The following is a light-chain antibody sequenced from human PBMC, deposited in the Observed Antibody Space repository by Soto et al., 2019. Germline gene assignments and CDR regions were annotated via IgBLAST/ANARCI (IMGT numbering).Light chain of an antibody. V-gene: IGKV1-39*01. J-gene: IGKJ1*01. Sequence: DIQMTQSPSSLSASVGDRVTMTCRASQSISSYLNWYQQKPGKAPKLLIYAASSLQSGVPSRFSGSGSGTDFTLTVSSLQPEDFATYYCQQSHSPPRTFGQGTKVEVK. CDR1: QSISSY. CDR2: AAS. CDR3: QQSHSPPRT.